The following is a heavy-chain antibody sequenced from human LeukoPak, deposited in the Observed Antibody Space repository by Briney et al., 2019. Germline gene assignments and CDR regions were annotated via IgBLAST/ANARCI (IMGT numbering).Heavy chain of an antibody. J-gene: IGHJ5*02. CDR1: GYTFTNYY. V-gene: IGHV1-46*01. CDR2: INPSGGST. D-gene: IGHD6-19*01. CDR3: ARRNHVAGTGGWFDP. Sequence: ASLKVSCKASGYTFTNYYMHWVRQPPGQGLDWMGTINPSGGSTSYAQKFQGRVNMTRDTSTSTVYMELNSLTSEDTAMYYCARRNHVAGTGGWFDPWGQRTLVTVSS.